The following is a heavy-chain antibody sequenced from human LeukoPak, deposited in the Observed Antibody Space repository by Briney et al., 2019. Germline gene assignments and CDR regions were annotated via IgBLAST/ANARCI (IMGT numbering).Heavy chain of an antibody. CDR2: ISSSSSTI. CDR3: EVVVVPAAIQSWFDP. J-gene: IGHJ5*02. V-gene: IGHV3-48*04. D-gene: IGHD2-2*02. Sequence: PGGSLRLSCAASGFTFSSYSMNWVRQAPGKGLEWVSYISSSSSTIYYADSVKGRFTISRDNAKNSLYLQMNSLRAEDTAVYYCEVVVVPAAIQSWFDPWGQGTLVTVSS. CDR1: GFTFSSYS.